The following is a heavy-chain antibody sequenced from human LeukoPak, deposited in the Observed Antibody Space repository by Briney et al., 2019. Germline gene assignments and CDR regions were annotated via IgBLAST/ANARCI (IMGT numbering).Heavy chain of an antibody. CDR1: GGSITSGGYY. CDR2: IYYSGST. V-gene: IGHV4-31*03. J-gene: IGHJ5*02. CDR3: ARDRVRGTITYAGFDP. D-gene: IGHD3-10*01. Sequence: SETLSLTCTVSGGSITSGGYYWSWIRQLPGKGLEWIRYIYYSGSTYYNPSLKSRVTISIDMSKNQFSLKLSSVTAADTAVYYCARDRVRGTITYAGFDPWGQGTLVTVSS.